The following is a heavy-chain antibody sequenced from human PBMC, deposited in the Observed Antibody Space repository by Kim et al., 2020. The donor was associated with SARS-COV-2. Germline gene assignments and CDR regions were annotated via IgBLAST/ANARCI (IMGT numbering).Heavy chain of an antibody. Sequence: YADSMTGRFTHSRDNAKNSLYLQMNSLRAEDTAWYYCARATPYYYYGMDVWGQGTTVTVSS. J-gene: IGHJ6*02. V-gene: IGHV3-9*01. CDR3: ARATPYYYYGMDV.